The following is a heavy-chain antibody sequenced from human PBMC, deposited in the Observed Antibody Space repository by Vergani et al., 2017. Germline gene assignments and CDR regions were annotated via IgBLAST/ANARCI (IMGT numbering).Heavy chain of an antibody. CDR1: GGSISSYY. CDR2: IYTSGST. J-gene: IGHJ6*03. CDR3: VRGHSSGWAKYYYYYMDV. V-gene: IGHV4-4*07. Sequence: QVQLQESGPGLVKPSETLSLTCTVSGGSISSYYWSWIRQPAGKGLEWFGRIYTSGSTNYNPSLKSRVTMSVDTSKNQFSLKLSSVTAADTAVYYCVRGHSSGWAKYYYYYMDVWGKGTTVTVSS. D-gene: IGHD6-19*01.